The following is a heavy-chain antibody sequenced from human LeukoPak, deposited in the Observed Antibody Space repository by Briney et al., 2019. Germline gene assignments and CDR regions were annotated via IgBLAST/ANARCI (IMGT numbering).Heavy chain of an antibody. CDR2: IYYSGST. J-gene: IGHJ6*03. Sequence: SQTLSLTCTVSGGSISSGGYYWRWIRQHPGKGLEWIGYIYYSGSTYYNPSLKSRVTVSVDTFKNQFSLKLSSVTAADTAVYYCARGGGYYYGSGSPDNYYYMDVWGKGTTVTVSS. CDR3: ARGGGYYYGSGSPDNYYYMDV. V-gene: IGHV4-31*03. D-gene: IGHD3-10*01. CDR1: GGSISSGGYY.